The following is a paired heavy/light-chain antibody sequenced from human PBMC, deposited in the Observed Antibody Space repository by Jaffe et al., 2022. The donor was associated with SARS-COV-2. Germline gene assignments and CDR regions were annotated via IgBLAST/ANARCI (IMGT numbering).Light chain of an antibody. Sequence: QSVLTQPPSASGTPGQRVTISCSGSRSNIGSNTVNWYQQLPGTAPKLLIYSNDQRPSGVPDRFSGSKSGTSASLAISGLRSEDEADYYCAAWDDSLNGRGVFGGGTKLTVL. CDR1: RSNIGSNT. CDR2: SND. J-gene: IGLJ3*02. CDR3: AAWDDSLNGRGV. V-gene: IGLV1-44*01.
Heavy chain of an antibody. CDR1: GFSSSSYR. J-gene: IGHJ4*02. Sequence: EVQLVESGGGVVKPGGSLRLSCAASGFSSSSYRMNWVRQAPGKGLEWVSSISSSATYIYYADSVKGRFTISRDNAKNSLYLQMNSLRAEDTALYYCARDRVGSMAYDYWGQGTLVTVSS. V-gene: IGHV3-21*01. D-gene: IGHD3-10*01. CDR3: ARDRVGSMAYDY. CDR2: ISSSATYI.